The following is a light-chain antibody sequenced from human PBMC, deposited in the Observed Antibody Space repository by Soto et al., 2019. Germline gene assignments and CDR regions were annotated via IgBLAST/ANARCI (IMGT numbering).Light chain of an antibody. CDR3: SSYTSNDTYV. CDR1: SSDIGSYYF. Sequence: QSALTQPASVSASPGQSITISCTGTSSDIGSYYFVSWYQQHPGKAPKLLIHDVTSRPSGVSNRFSGSKSANTASLTISGLQAEDEADYYCSSYTSNDTYVFGTGTKVTVL. J-gene: IGLJ1*01. CDR2: DVT. V-gene: IGLV2-14*03.